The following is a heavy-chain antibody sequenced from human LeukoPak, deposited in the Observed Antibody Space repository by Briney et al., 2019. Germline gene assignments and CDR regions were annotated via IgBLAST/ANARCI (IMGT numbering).Heavy chain of an antibody. V-gene: IGHV3-30-3*01. CDR2: ISYDGSNK. D-gene: IGHD3-10*01. CDR3: AKDLSDLWFGEGYYFGY. Sequence: GGSLRLSCAASGFTFSSYAMHWVRQAPGKGLEWVAVISYDGSNKYYADSVKGRFTISRDNSKNTLYLQMNSLRAEDTAVYYCAKDLSDLWFGEGYYFGYWGQGTLVTVSS. J-gene: IGHJ4*02. CDR1: GFTFSSYA.